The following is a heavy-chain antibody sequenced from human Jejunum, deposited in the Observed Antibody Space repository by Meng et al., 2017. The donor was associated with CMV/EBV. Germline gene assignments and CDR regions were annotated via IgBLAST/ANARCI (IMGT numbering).Heavy chain of an antibody. CDR3: ARGWGTTSPWDN. V-gene: IGHV4-59*01. CDR1: GGSISGYY. Sequence: CTVSGGSISGYYWSWTRQPPGRGLEWIGNIDYSGSTKYNPSLKSRVTISVDTSKSQFSLKLRSVIAADTAVYYWARGWGTTSPWDNWGQGTLVTVSS. CDR2: IDYSGST. D-gene: IGHD3-16*01. J-gene: IGHJ4*02.